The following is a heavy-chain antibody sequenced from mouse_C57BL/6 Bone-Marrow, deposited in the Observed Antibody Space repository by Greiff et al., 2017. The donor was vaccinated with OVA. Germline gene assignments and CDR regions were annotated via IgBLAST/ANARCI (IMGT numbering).Heavy chain of an antibody. CDR1: GYTFPDYE. V-gene: IGHV1-15*01. CDR2: IDPETGGT. CDR3: TSDTNWAFAY. Sequence: VQLQQSGAELVRPGASVTLSCKASGYTFPDYEMHWVKQTPVHGLEWIGAIDPETGGTAYNQKFKGKAILTADKSSSTAYMELRSLTSEDSAVYYCTSDTNWAFAYWGQGTLVTVSA. J-gene: IGHJ3*01. D-gene: IGHD4-1*01.